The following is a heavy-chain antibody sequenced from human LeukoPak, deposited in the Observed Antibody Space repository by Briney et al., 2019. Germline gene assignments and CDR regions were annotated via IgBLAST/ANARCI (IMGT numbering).Heavy chain of an antibody. CDR1: GFPFKSYA. Sequence: GGSLRLSCAASGFPFKSYAMTWVRHAPGKGLEWVSVISGSGDKTYYAEAVKVRFTISRDNSRNTMYLQMNSLRADDSAVHYCAKARTTGFFYYYGLDVWGEGTTVSVFS. CDR3: AKARTTGFFYYYGLDV. V-gene: IGHV3-23*01. J-gene: IGHJ6*04. CDR2: ISGSGDKT. D-gene: IGHD4-11*01.